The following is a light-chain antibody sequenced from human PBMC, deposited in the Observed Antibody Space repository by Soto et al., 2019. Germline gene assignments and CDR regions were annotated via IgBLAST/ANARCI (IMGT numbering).Light chain of an antibody. Sequence: QSVLTQPPSVSGAPGQRVTISCTGSSSNIGAGYDVHWYQQLPGTAPKLLMYGNNIRPSGVPDRFSDSKSGTSASLAITGRQVEDEAASFCQSYDSSLRGLGFGGGTKLTVL. J-gene: IGLJ2*01. V-gene: IGLV1-40*01. CDR1: SSNIGAGYD. CDR2: GNN. CDR3: QSYDSSLRGLG.